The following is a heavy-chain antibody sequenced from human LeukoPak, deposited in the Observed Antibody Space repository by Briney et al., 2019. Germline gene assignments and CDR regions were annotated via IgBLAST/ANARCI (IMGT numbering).Heavy chain of an antibody. V-gene: IGHV3-23*01. D-gene: IGHD5-18*01. CDR1: GFTFASYA. Sequence: GGSLRLSCAASGFTFASYAMRWVRQAPGKGLEWVSSITNNGDTTYYADSVKGRFTISRDNSKNTLYLQMNSLRAEDTAVYYCARDLGKSYGSPFDYWGQGTLVTVSS. CDR2: ITNNGDTT. J-gene: IGHJ4*02. CDR3: ARDLGKSYGSPFDY.